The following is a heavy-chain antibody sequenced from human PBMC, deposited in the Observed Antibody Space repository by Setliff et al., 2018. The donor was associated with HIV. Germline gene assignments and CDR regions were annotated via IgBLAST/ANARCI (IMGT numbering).Heavy chain of an antibody. Sequence: SETLSLTCAVYGGSFSGYYWSWIRQPPGRGLEWIGEITDTGHTNYNSSLQSRVTISLDTSRKQFSLKLTSVTASDAAVYYCARAPSCIGGNCILYYYYYYGLDVWGHGTTVTVSS. CDR1: GGSFSGYY. D-gene: IGHD2-15*01. V-gene: IGHV4-34*01. CDR3: ARAPSCIGGNCILYYYYYYGLDV. J-gene: IGHJ6*02. CDR2: ITDTGHT.